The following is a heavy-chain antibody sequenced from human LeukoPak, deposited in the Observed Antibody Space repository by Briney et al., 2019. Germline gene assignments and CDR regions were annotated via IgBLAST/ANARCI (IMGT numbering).Heavy chain of an antibody. CDR3: ARGTGTTWLDY. Sequence: SETLSLTCIVSGGSISSYYWSWIRQPPGKGLEWIGYIYYSGSTNYNPSLKSRVTISVDTSKNQFSLKLSSVTAADTAVYYCARGTGTTWLDYWGQGTLVTVSS. CDR1: GGSISSYY. V-gene: IGHV4-59*01. D-gene: IGHD1-7*01. J-gene: IGHJ4*02. CDR2: IYYSGST.